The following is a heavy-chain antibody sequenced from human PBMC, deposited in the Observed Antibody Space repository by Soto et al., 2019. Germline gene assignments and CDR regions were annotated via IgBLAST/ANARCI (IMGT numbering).Heavy chain of an antibody. V-gene: IGHV4-39*01. CDR1: GGSISSSSYY. CDR3: ARGYGGYVIGFDP. D-gene: IGHD5-12*01. CDR2: IYYSGST. J-gene: IGHJ5*02. Sequence: TSETLSLTCTVSGGSISSSSYYWGWIRQPPGKGLEWIGSIYYSGSTYYNPSLKSRVTISVDTSKNQFSLKLSSVTAADTAVYYCARGYGGYVIGFDPWGQGTLVTVSS.